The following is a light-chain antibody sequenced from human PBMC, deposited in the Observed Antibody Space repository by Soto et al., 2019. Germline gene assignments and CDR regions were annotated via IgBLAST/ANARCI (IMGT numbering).Light chain of an antibody. CDR3: QHRNTWPPRYT. V-gene: IGKV3-11*01. CDR1: QTVNGY. CDR2: DAS. Sequence: EIVLTQSPATLSLSPGEKATLSCRASQTVNGYLVWYQQKPGQAPRLLIYDASDRATGIPARCSASGSGTDFTLTISSLEPEDFAVYYCQHRNTWPPRYTFGQGTKLEIK. J-gene: IGKJ2*01.